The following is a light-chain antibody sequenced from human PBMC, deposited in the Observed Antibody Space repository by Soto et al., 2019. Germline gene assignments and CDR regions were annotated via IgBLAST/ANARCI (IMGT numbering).Light chain of an antibody. CDR3: PQSYSIPHLA. V-gene: IGKV1-39*01. J-gene: IGKJ4*01. CDR1: QSISSY. Sequence: DVQMTQSPSSLSAAVGERVTITCRASQSISSYLSWYQQKPGKAPKLLIYAASRLQSAVPSSFSGSGSGTDFTLTISSLQPDDCATYYCPQSYSIPHLAFGGGTKVEIK. CDR2: AAS.